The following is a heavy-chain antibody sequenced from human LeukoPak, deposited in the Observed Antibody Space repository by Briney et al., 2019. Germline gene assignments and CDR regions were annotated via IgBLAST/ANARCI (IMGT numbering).Heavy chain of an antibody. CDR2: IWYDGSNK. D-gene: IGHD3-22*01. CDR1: GFTFSSYG. V-gene: IGHV3-33*06. CDR3: AKGGFSSGYYLGINAFDI. J-gene: IGHJ3*02. Sequence: GRSLRLSCAASGFTFSSYGMHWVRQAPGKGLEWVAVIWYDGSNKYYADSVKGRFTISRDNSKNTLYLQMNSLRAEDTAVYYCAKGGFSSGYYLGINAFDIWGQGTMVTVSS.